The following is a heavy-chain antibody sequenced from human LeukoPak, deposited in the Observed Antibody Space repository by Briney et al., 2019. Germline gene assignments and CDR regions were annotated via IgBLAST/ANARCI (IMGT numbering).Heavy chain of an antibody. D-gene: IGHD5-24*01. CDR1: GGSISSGSYY. J-gene: IGHJ2*01. Sequence: PSETLSLTCTVSGGSISSGSYYWSWIRQPAGKGLEWIGRIYTSGSTNYNPSLKSRVTISVDTSKNQFSLKLSSVTAADTAVYYCARDPAGDGYNFPARGPLYRYFDLWGRGTLVTVSS. V-gene: IGHV4-61*02. CDR2: IYTSGST. CDR3: ARDPAGDGYNFPARGPLYRYFDL.